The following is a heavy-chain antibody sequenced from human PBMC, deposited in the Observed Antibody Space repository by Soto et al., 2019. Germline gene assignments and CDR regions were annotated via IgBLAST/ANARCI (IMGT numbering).Heavy chain of an antibody. D-gene: IGHD4-17*01. J-gene: IGHJ5*02. CDR3: ASYYGDNHTWFDP. Sequence: QVQLQQWGAGLLKPSETLSLTCAVYGGSFSGYYWSWIRQPPGKGLEWIGEINHSGSTNYNPSLKSRVTISVDTSKNQFSLKLSSVTAADTAVYDGASYYGDNHTWFDPWGQGTLVTVSS. CDR1: GGSFSGYY. CDR2: INHSGST. V-gene: IGHV4-34*01.